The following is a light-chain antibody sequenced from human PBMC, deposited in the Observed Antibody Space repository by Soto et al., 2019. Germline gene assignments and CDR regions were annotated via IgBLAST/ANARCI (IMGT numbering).Light chain of an antibody. Sequence: EIVLTQSPGTLSLSPGERATLSCRASQSVSNNYLAWYQQKPGQAPRLLIYGASSRATGIPDRFSGSGSGTEFTLTISRLEPEDFAVFYSQQYGSSPRTFGQGTRVEIK. CDR3: QQYGSSPRT. CDR1: QSVSNNY. V-gene: IGKV3-20*01. CDR2: GAS. J-gene: IGKJ1*01.